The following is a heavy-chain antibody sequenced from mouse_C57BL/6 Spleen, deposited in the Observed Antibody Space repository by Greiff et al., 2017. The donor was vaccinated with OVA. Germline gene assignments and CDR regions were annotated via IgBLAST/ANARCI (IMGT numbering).Heavy chain of an antibody. J-gene: IGHJ3*01. Sequence: QVHVKQSGAELVRPGASVTLSCKASGYTFTDYEMHWVKQTPVHGLEWIGAIDPETGGTAYNQKFKGKAILTADKSSRTAYMELRSLTSEDSAVYYCTRGRLYDYDFAYWGQGTLVTVSA. CDR1: GYTFTDYE. CDR3: TRGRLYDYDFAY. V-gene: IGHV1-15*01. CDR2: IDPETGGT. D-gene: IGHD2-4*01.